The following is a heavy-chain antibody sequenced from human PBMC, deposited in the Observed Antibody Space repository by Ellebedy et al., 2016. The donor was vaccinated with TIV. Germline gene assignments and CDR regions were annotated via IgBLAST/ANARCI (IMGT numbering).Heavy chain of an antibody. CDR2: ISETGST. J-gene: IGHJ4*02. D-gene: IGHD6-13*01. Sequence: MPSETLSLTCTVSGGSISPYYWSWVRQSPGKGLEWIGFISETGSTNYSPSLEGRVTISADTSKNQFSLNLTSVTAADTAVYYCARAPAGTQQSPLDYWGQGTLVTVSS. CDR3: ARAPAGTQQSPLDY. CDR1: GGSISPYY. V-gene: IGHV4-59*01.